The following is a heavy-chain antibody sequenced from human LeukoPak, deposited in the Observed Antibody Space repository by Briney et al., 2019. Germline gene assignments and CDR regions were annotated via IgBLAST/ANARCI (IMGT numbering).Heavy chain of an antibody. J-gene: IGHJ4*02. CDR2: MNPNSGNT. CDR1: GGTFSSYA. CDR3: ARAVVPAAIDFDY. D-gene: IGHD2-2*01. Sequence: ASVKVSCKASGGTFSSYAISWVRQAPGQGLEWMGWMNPNSGNTGYAQKFQGRVTITRNTSISTAYMELSSLRSEDTAVYYCARAVVPAAIDFDYWGQGTLVTVSS. V-gene: IGHV1-8*03.